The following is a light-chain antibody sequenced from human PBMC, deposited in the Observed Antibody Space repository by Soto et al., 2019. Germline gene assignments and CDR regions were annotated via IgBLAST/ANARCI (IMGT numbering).Light chain of an antibody. CDR1: SSNIGSNF. CDR3: SSYAGSNNLV. J-gene: IGLJ2*01. CDR2: TNN. V-gene: IGLV1-47*02. Sequence: QSVLTQPPSASGTPGQRVTISCSGSSSNIGSNFVYWYQHLPGTAPKLLIYTNNQRPSGVPDRFSGSKSGTSASLAISGLRSEDEADYYCSSYAGSNNLVFGGGTKLTVL.